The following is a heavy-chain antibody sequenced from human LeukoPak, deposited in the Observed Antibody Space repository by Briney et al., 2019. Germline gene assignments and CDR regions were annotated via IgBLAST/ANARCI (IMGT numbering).Heavy chain of an antibody. V-gene: IGHV3-7*01. D-gene: IGHD4/OR15-4a*01. CDR3: ARDYGGHPYGXFXX. Sequence: PGGSLRLSRAASGFTFSRYWMSWVRQAPGKGLEWVANIKQDGSEKYYVDSVKGRFTISRDYVKNSLYLQVNSLRVEDTAVYYCARDYGGHPYGXFXXWGRXXMVT. J-gene: IGHJ3*01. CDR2: IKQDGSEK. CDR1: GFTFSRYW.